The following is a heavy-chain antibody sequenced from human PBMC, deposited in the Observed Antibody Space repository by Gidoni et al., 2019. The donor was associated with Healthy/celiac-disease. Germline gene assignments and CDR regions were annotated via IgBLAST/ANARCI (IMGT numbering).Heavy chain of an antibody. CDR1: GGTFSSYA. Sequence: QLQLVQSRAEVKKPRSSVKVSCKASGGTFSSYAISWVRQAPGQGLEWMGGIIPIFGTANYAQKFQGRVTITADESTSTAYMELSSLRSEDTAVYYCASRIRDYYDSKGHDAFDIWGQGTMVTVSS. V-gene: IGHV1-69*01. D-gene: IGHD3-22*01. CDR2: IIPIFGTA. J-gene: IGHJ3*02. CDR3: ASRIRDYYDSKGHDAFDI.